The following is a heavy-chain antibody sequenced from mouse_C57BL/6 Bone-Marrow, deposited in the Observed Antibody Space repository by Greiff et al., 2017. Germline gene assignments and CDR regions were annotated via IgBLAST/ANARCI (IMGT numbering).Heavy chain of an antibody. CDR1: GYSFTDYN. CDR2: INPNYGTT. Sequence: VQLQQSGPELVKPGASVKISCTASGYSFTDYNMHWVKQSHGKSLEWIGVINPNYGTTNYNQKFKGKATLTVDPSSSTAYMQLNSLTSGYYEVYYCSRITTVVDTPCAIDYWGQGTSVTVSS. V-gene: IGHV1-39*01. D-gene: IGHD1-1*01. J-gene: IGHJ4*01. CDR3: SRITTVVDTPCAIDY.